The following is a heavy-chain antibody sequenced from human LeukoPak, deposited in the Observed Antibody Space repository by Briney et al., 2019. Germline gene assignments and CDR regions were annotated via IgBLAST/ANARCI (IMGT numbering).Heavy chain of an antibody. Sequence: GGSLRLSCAASGFTFSSYDMNWVRQAPGKGLEWLSYISSSSSTIYYADSVKGRFTISRDNAENSLYLQMNSLRAEDTAVYYCARDFHYYDSSGYYEKWFDPWGQGTLVTVS. CDR2: ISSSSSTI. CDR1: GFTFSSYD. J-gene: IGHJ5*02. V-gene: IGHV3-48*03. D-gene: IGHD3-22*01. CDR3: ARDFHYYDSSGYYEKWFDP.